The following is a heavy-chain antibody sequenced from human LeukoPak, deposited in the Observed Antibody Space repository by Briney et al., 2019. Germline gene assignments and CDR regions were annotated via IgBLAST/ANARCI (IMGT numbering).Heavy chain of an antibody. CDR1: GGSISSSSYY. Sequence: PSETLSLTCTVSGGSISSSSYYWGWIRQPPGKGLEWIGSIYYSGSTYYNPSLKSRVTISVDTSKNQFSLKLSSVTAADTAVYYCARKYWLPWAFDIWGQGTMVTVSS. CDR2: IYYSGST. CDR3: ARKYWLPWAFDI. D-gene: IGHD2/OR15-2a*01. V-gene: IGHV4-39*07. J-gene: IGHJ3*02.